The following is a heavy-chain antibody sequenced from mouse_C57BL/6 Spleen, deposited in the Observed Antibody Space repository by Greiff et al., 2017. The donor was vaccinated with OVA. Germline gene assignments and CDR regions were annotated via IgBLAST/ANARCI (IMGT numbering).Heavy chain of an antibody. J-gene: IGHJ2*01. CDR3: AIWLRRDYFDY. V-gene: IGHV5-9*01. CDR2: ISGGGGNT. Sequence: EVKLVESGGGLVKPGGSLKLSCAASGFTFSSYTMSWVRQTPEKRLEWVATISGGGGNTYYPDSVKGRFTISRDNAKNTLYLQMSSLRSEDTAFYYCAIWLRRDYFDYWGQGTTLTVSS. D-gene: IGHD2-2*01. CDR1: GFTFSSYT.